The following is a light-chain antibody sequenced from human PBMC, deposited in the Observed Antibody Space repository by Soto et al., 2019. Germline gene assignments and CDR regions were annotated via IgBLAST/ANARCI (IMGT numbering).Light chain of an antibody. V-gene: IGKV4-1*01. Sequence: DTVMTQSPDSLAVSLGERATINCKSSQSVLFSSNNKNYLAWYQQKLGQPPKLLIYWASTRESGVPDRFSGSGSGTDFTLTISSLQAEDVAVYYCQQYYSTPLSFGGGTKVDIK. CDR3: QQYYSTPLS. CDR1: QSVLFSSNNKNY. J-gene: IGKJ4*01. CDR2: WAS.